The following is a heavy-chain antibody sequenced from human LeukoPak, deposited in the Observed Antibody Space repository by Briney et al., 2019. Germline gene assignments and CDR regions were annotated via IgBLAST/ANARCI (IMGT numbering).Heavy chain of an antibody. CDR1: GYTFTGYY. Sequence: ASVKVSCKASGYTFTGYYMHWVRQAPGQGLEWMGWINPNSGGTNYAQKFQGWVTMTRDTSISAAYMELSRLRSDDTAVYYCASVAYSGYDYAFFDYWGQETLVTVSS. V-gene: IGHV1-2*04. D-gene: IGHD5-12*01. CDR3: ASVAYSGYDYAFFDY. J-gene: IGHJ4*02. CDR2: INPNSGGT.